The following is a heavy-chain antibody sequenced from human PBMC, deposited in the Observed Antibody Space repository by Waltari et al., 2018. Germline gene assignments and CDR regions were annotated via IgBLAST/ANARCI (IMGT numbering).Heavy chain of an antibody. D-gene: IGHD6-25*01. V-gene: IGHV3-66*03. CDR3: ANEGAAAARFAFDI. CDR1: GFTVCSNY. J-gene: IGHJ3*02. CDR2: IYSGGST. Sequence: EVQLVESGGGLIQPGGYLRLSCAAPGFTVCSNYMSWVRQAPGKGLEWVSVIYSGGSTYYADSVKGRFTIARDNSKNTLYLQMNSLILEDTAVYYCANEGAAAARFAFDIWGQGTTVIVSS.